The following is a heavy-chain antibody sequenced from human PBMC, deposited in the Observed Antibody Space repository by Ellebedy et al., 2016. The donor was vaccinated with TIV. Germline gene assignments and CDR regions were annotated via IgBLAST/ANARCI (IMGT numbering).Heavy chain of an antibody. D-gene: IGHD6-19*01. Sequence: GESLKISCAASGFSFSNTWMIFVRQAPGKGLEWVAVVSYDGNRKYYTDSVKGRFTISRDNSKNTLYLQMNSLRAEDTAVYYCARDPGIAEAGTVPPNLAFDLWGQGTLVTVSS. V-gene: IGHV3-30*03. CDR2: VSYDGNRK. CDR1: GFSFSNTW. CDR3: ARDPGIAEAGTVPPNLAFDL. J-gene: IGHJ4*02.